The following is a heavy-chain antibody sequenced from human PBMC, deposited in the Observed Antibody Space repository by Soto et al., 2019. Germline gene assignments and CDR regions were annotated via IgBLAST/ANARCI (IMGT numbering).Heavy chain of an antibody. CDR3: ARHKRGGNYYYGMDV. CDR1: GGSISSGGYF. Sequence: PSETLSLTCTVSGGSISSGGYFWSWIRQHPGKGLEWIGFIYYSGSTYYNPSLKSRVTISVDTSKNQFSLKLSSVTAADTAVYYCARHKRGGNYYYGMDVWGQGTTVTVSS. J-gene: IGHJ6*02. V-gene: IGHV4-31*03. D-gene: IGHD1-1*01. CDR2: IYYSGST.